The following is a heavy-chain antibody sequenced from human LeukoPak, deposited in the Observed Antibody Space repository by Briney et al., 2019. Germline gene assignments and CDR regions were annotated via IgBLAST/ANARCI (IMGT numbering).Heavy chain of an antibody. D-gene: IGHD2-15*01. V-gene: IGHV4-34*01. Sequence: PSETLSLTCAVYGGSFSGYYWSWIRQPPGKGLESIGVYHVGTTNYNPSLKSRVTISVDTSKNQFSLKLSSVTAADTAVYYCARGKREGIVVVVAAQGFDPWGQGTLVTVSS. CDR1: GGSFSGYY. CDR2: YHVGTT. CDR3: ARGKREGIVVVVAAQGFDP. J-gene: IGHJ5*02.